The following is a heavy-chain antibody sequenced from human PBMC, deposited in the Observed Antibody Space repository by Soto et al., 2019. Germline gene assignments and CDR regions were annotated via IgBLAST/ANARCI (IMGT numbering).Heavy chain of an antibody. CDR2: IYFSGSI. D-gene: IGHD2-15*01. CDR1: GGSISSRGYY. V-gene: IGHV4-39*01. J-gene: IGHJ6*02. Sequence: YETLSLTCTVSGGSISSRGYYWDWIRQPPGKGLEWIGSIYFSGSIYDSPSLKSRVTISVVPAKNQFSLKLNSVTAADTAVYYRARHEWCARPYGQHVWAPGTSDTDSS. CDR3: ARHEWCARPYGQHV.